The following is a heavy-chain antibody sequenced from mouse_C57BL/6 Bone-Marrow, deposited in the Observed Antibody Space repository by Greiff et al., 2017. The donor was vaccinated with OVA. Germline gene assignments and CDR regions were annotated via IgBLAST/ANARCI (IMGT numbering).Heavy chain of an antibody. D-gene: IGHD1-1*01. CDR2: ISSGGSYT. Sequence: EVQLVESGGDLVKPGGSLKLSCAASGFTFSSYGMSWVRQTPDKRLEWVATISSGGSYTYYPDSVKGRFTISRDNAKNTLYLQMSSLKSEDTAMYYCARRYYGSSYGYAMDYWGQGTSVTVSS. CDR3: ARRYYGSSYGYAMDY. V-gene: IGHV5-6*01. J-gene: IGHJ4*01. CDR1: GFTFSSYG.